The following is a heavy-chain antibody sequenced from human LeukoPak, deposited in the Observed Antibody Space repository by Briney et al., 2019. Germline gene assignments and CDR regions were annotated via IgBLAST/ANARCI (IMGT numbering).Heavy chain of an antibody. CDR3: ARETWIQLWLPGYFDY. CDR1: GGSISSGSYY. CDR2: IYTSGST. Sequence: PSETLSLTCIVSGGSISSGSYYWSWIRQPAGKGLEWIGRIYTSGSTNYNPSLKSRVTMSVDTSKNQFSLKLSSVTAADTAVYYCARETWIQLWLPGYFDYWGQGTLVTVSS. D-gene: IGHD5-18*01. J-gene: IGHJ4*02. V-gene: IGHV4-61*02.